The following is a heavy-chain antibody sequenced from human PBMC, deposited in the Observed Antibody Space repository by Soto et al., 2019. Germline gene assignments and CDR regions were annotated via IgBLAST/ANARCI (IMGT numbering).Heavy chain of an antibody. CDR1: GFTFRNYD. Sequence: EVQLVESGGGLVQPGGSLRLSCEAPGFTFRNYDMHWVRQGTGKGLEWVSGISAAGDPDYADSVEGRFTISRENAQNSFFLQMNSLRVGDTAVYYCDRNDRDFYGLDVWGQGIKVIVSS. CDR2: ISAAGDP. CDR3: DRNDRDFYGLDV. J-gene: IGHJ6*02. V-gene: IGHV3-13*05.